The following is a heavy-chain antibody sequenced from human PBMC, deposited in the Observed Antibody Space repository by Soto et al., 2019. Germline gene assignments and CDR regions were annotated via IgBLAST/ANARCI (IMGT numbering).Heavy chain of an antibody. CDR2: INHSGST. Sequence: SETLSLTCAVCGGPFSGYYWSWIRQPPGKGLEWIGEINHSGSTNYNPSLKSRVTISVDTSKNQFSLKLSSVTAADTAVYYCARGPYCSGSSCFREFDYWGQGALVTVS. CDR3: ARGPYCSGSSCFREFDY. D-gene: IGHD2-15*01. V-gene: IGHV4-34*01. J-gene: IGHJ4*02. CDR1: GGPFSGYY.